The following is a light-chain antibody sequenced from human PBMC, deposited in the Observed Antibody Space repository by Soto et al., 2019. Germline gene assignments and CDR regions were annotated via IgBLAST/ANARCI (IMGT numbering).Light chain of an antibody. J-gene: IGLJ2*01. CDR1: SSNIGGNT. CDR2: TNN. CDR3: AAWDDSLNGPV. V-gene: IGLV1-44*01. Sequence: QSVLTQPPSASGTPGQWVTIPCAGYSSNIGGNTGNWYQQLPGTAPKLLIHTNNQRPSGVPDRFSGAKSGTSASLAISGLQSEDEADYYCAAWDDSLNGPVFGGGTKVTVL.